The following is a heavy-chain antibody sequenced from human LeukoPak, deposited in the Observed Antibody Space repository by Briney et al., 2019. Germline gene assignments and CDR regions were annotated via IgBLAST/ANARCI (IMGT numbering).Heavy chain of an antibody. Sequence: GGSLRLSCAASGFTFSSCAMSWVRQAPGKGLEWVSTIIDSGNSIYYADSAEGRFTISRDNAKNSLFLQMNSLRAEDTAVYYCAKFKGHYGDSEYYFDSWGQGTLVTVSS. CDR2: IIDSGNSI. CDR1: GFTFSSCA. J-gene: IGHJ4*02. D-gene: IGHD3-10*01. V-gene: IGHV3-23*01. CDR3: AKFKGHYGDSEYYFDS.